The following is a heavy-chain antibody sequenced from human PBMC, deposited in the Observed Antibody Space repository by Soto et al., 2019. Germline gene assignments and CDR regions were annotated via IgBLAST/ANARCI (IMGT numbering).Heavy chain of an antibody. J-gene: IGHJ4*02. CDR1: GFTFSSYA. D-gene: IGHD3-10*01. V-gene: IGHV3-23*01. CDR3: ANYYGSGSYYSYFDY. Sequence: GGSLRLSCAASGFTFSSYAMSWVRQAPGKGLEWVSAISGSGGSTYYADSVKGRFTISRDNSKNTLYLQMNSLRAEDTAVYYCANYYGSGSYYSYFDYWGQGTRVTVAS. CDR2: ISGSGGST.